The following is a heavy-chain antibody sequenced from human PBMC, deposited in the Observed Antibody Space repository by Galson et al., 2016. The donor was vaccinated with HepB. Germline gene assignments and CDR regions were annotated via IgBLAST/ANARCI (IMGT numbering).Heavy chain of an antibody. Sequence: SVKVSCKASGYTFTGHYIHWVRQAPGQGLEWMGWIYPNSRGTKFAVKFQGRVTVTRDTSTSIAYMELSGLRSDDTAVYFCARAGLRYFDWFSPYYFDYWGQGTLVTVSS. CDR1: GYTFTGHY. J-gene: IGHJ4*02. CDR3: ARAGLRYFDWFSPYYFDY. D-gene: IGHD3-9*01. V-gene: IGHV1-2*02. CDR2: IYPNSRGT.